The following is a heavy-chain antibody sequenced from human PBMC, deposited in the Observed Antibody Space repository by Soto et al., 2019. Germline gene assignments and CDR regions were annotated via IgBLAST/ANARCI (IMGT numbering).Heavy chain of an antibody. CDR2: IYPGDSDT. CDR1: GYSFPKYH. CDR3: ARTSAAGKYYYGMDV. V-gene: IGHV5-51*01. J-gene: IGHJ6*02. D-gene: IGHD6-13*01. Sequence: GESLKISCKGSGYSFPKYHIGWVRQMPGKDLEWMAIIYPGDSDTRYSPSFQGQVTISADKSISTAYLQWSSLRASDTAMYYCARTSAAGKYYYGMDVWGQGTTVTVSS.